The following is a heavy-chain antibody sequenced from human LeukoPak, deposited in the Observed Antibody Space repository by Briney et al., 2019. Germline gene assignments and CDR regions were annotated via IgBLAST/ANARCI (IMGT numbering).Heavy chain of an antibody. D-gene: IGHD5-18*01. CDR3: AKDYTAMVRGPDY. J-gene: IGHJ4*02. CDR1: GFSLSSYW. V-gene: IGHV3-9*03. Sequence: GGSLRLSCAASGFSLSSYWMHWVRQAPGKGLEWVSGISWNSGSIGYADSVKGRFTISRDNAKNSLYLQMNSLRAEDMALYYCAKDYTAMVRGPDYWGQGTLVTVSS. CDR2: ISWNSGSI.